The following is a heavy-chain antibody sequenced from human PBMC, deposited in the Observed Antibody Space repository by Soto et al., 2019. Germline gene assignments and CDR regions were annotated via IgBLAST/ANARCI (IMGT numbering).Heavy chain of an antibody. D-gene: IGHD2-8*01. J-gene: IGHJ4*02. CDR2: FKSKSDGATI. V-gene: IGHV3-15*01. CDR1: GFTVSNAW. Sequence: EVQLVESGGGLVKPGAYLRLSCAVSGFTVSNAWMSWVRQAPGKGLEWVGRFKSKSDGATIDYATPVKGRFTISRDDSQNTLYLQMNSLKTEDTAVYYCTTHPAGGVTPREVPDFWGQGTLVTVSS. CDR3: TTHPAGGVTPREVPDF.